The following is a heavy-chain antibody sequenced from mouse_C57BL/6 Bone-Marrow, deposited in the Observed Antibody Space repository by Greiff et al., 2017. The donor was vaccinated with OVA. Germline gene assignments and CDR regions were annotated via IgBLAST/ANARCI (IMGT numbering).Heavy chain of an antibody. Sequence: QVQLMESGAELARPGASVKLSCKASGYTFTSYGISWVKQRTGQGLEWIGEIYPRSGNTYYNEKFKGKATMTADNSSSTAYMELRSLTSEDSAVYFCAGSSPWFAYWGQGTLVTVSA. J-gene: IGHJ3*01. CDR1: GYTFTSYG. D-gene: IGHD1-1*01. CDR3: AGSSPWFAY. V-gene: IGHV1-81*01. CDR2: IYPRSGNT.